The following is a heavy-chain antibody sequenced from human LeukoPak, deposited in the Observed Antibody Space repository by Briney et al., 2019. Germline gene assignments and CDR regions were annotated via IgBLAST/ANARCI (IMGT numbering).Heavy chain of an antibody. D-gene: IGHD3-3*01. V-gene: IGHV4-59*08. CDR1: GDSTSSYY. Sequence: SGTLSLTCTGSGDSTSSYYWSWIRQPPGKGLEGMGYIYYSGSTNYNPSLKSRVTISIDTSKIQFSLKLSSVTAADTAVYYCARGLGGDFWSGFDYWGQGTLVTVSS. CDR3: ARGLGGDFWSGFDY. J-gene: IGHJ4*02. CDR2: IYYSGST.